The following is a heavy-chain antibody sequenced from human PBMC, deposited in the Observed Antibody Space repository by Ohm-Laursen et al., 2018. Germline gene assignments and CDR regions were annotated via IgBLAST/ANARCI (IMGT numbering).Heavy chain of an antibody. D-gene: IGHD2/OR15-2a*01. CDR3: ARDPTFHAFDI. CDR2: ISSSSSYI. CDR1: GFTFSSYA. Sequence: SLRLSCAASGFTFSSYAMNWVRQAPGKGLEWASSISSSSSYIYYADSVKGRFTISRDNAKNSLYLQINSLKGEDTAVYFCARDPTFHAFDIWGQGTMVTVSS. J-gene: IGHJ3*02. V-gene: IGHV3-21*01.